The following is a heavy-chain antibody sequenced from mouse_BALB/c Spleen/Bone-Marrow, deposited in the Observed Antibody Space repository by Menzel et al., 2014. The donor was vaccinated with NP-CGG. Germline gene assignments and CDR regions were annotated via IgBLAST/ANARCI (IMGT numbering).Heavy chain of an antibody. CDR3: AREIINDYHWYFDV. CDR1: GFTFTDYY. V-gene: IGHV7-3*02. Sequence: EVQRVESGGGLVQPGGSLRLSCAPSGFTFTDYYMSWVRQPPGKALEWLGFIRNKANGYTTEYSASVKGRFTISRDNSQSILYLRMNTLRAEDSATYYCAREIINDYHWYFDVWGAGTTVTVSS. CDR2: IRNKANGYTT. D-gene: IGHD2-4*01. J-gene: IGHJ1*01.